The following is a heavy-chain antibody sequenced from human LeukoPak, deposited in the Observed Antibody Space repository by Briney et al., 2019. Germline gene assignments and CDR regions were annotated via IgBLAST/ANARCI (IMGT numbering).Heavy chain of an antibody. CDR1: GFTFSSYW. J-gene: IGHJ4*02. Sequence: PGGSLRLSCAASGFTFSSYWMSWVRQAPGKGLEWVANIKQDGSEKYYVDSVKGRFTISRDNAKNSLYLQMNSLRAEDTAVYYCASFEPYYDILTGFPAGYFDYWGQGTLVTVSS. CDR2: IKQDGSEK. V-gene: IGHV3-7*03. CDR3: ASFEPYYDILTGFPAGYFDY. D-gene: IGHD3-9*01.